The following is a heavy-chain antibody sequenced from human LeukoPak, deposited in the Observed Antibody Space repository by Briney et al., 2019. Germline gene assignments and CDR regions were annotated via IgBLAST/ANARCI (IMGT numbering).Heavy chain of an antibody. D-gene: IGHD2/OR15-2a*01. J-gene: IGHJ4*02. V-gene: IGHV3-74*01. CDR3: VSFYETY. CDR1: GMYW. Sequence: GGSLRLSCAASGMYWMHWVRQAPGKGLVWVSHINSDGSWTSYADSVKGRFTISKDNAKNTVYLQMSNLRVEDTAVYYCVSFYETYWGRGNLVTVSS. CDR2: INSDGSWT.